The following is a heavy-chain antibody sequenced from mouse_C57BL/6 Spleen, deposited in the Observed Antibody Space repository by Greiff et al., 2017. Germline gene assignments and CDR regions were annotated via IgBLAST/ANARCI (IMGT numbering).Heavy chain of an antibody. Sequence: EVQRVESGGGLVKPGGSLKLSCAASGFTFSDYGMHWVRQAPEKGLEWVAYISSGSSTIYYADTVKGRFTISRDNAKNTLFLQMTSLRSEDTAMYYCARGYYYGSSYVEYYAMDYWGQGTSVTVSS. J-gene: IGHJ4*01. V-gene: IGHV5-17*01. D-gene: IGHD1-1*01. CDR3: ARGYYYGSSYVEYYAMDY. CDR2: ISSGSSTI. CDR1: GFTFSDYG.